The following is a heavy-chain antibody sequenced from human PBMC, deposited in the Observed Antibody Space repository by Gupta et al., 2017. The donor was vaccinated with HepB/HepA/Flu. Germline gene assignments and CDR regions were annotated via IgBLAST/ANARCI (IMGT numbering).Heavy chain of an antibody. V-gene: IGHV3-23*01. CDR3: VKGRAVADNHYHYGMDV. Sequence: EVQLLESGGGLVQPGGYLRLTCADSGCTFSDCAPSWVSQPPGKGLEWVSGISGSGSYIYYADSVKGRFTIARDNSKNTLYLQMNSLRAEDTAVYYWVKGRAVADNHYHYGMDVWGQGTTVTVSS. J-gene: IGHJ6*02. D-gene: IGHD6-19*01. CDR1: GCTFSDCA. CDR2: ISGSGSYI.